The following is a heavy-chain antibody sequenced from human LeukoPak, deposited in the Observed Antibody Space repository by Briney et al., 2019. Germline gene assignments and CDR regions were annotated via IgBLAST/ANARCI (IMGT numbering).Heavy chain of an antibody. D-gene: IGHD2-15*01. V-gene: IGHV4-59*06. CDR1: GGSISSYY. Sequence: SETLSLTCTVSGGSISSYYWSWIRQPPGKGLEWIGYIYYSGSTYYNPSLKSRVTISVDTSKNQFSLKLSSVTAADTAVYYCALGEYCSGGSCNGWFDPWGQGTLVTVSS. CDR3: ALGEYCSGGSCNGWFDP. J-gene: IGHJ5*02. CDR2: IYYSGST.